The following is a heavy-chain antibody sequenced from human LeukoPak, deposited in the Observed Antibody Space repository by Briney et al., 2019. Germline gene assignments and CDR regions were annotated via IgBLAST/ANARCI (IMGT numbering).Heavy chain of an antibody. V-gene: IGHV1-69*13. CDR3: ARVWDNLEWFYMDV. J-gene: IGHJ6*03. CDR2: IIPIFGTA. CDR1: GGTFSSYA. Sequence: ASVKVSCKASGGTFSSYAISWERQAPGQGLEWMGGIIPIFGTANYAQKFQGRVTITADESTSTAYMELSSLRSEDTAVYYCARVWDNLEWFYMDVWGKGTTVTVSS. D-gene: IGHD3-3*01.